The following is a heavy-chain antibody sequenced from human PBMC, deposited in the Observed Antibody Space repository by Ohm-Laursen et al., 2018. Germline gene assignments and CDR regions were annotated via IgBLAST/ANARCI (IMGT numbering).Heavy chain of an antibody. Sequence: SVKVSCNVSGGTFSSFGITWVRQAPGQGLEWMGGIIPIIGMVDYSQKLQGRVTITADKSTNTAYMELSSLRSEDTAVYYCARDLKGYINYEAYYNGMDVWGQGTMVTVSS. J-gene: IGHJ6*02. V-gene: IGHV1-69*10. CDR2: IIPIIGMV. D-gene: IGHD4-11*01. CDR1: GGTFSSFG. CDR3: ARDLKGYINYEAYYNGMDV.